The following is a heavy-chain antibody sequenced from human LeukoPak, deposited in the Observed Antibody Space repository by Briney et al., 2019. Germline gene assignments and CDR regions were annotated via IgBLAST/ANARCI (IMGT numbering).Heavy chain of an antibody. CDR2: ISSSGSTI. CDR3: AREDRYCSGGSCYPPDAFDI. V-gene: IGHV3-48*03. Sequence: PGGSLRLSCAASGFTFSSYEMNWVRQAPGKGLEWVSYISSSGSTIYYADSMKGRFTISRDNAKNSLYLQMNSLRAEDTAVYYCAREDRYCSGGSCYPPDAFDIWGQGTMVTVSS. D-gene: IGHD2-15*01. J-gene: IGHJ3*02. CDR1: GFTFSSYE.